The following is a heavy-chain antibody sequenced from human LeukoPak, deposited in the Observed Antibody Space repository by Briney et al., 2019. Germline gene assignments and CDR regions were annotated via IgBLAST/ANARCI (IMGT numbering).Heavy chain of an antibody. CDR3: AKDREIVATYYMDV. CDR1: GFTFSSYG. D-gene: IGHD5-12*01. J-gene: IGHJ6*03. CDR2: IRYDGSNK. V-gene: IGHV3-30*02. Sequence: GSLRLSCAASGFTFSSYGMHWVRQAPGKGLEWVAFIRYDGSNKYYADSVKGRFTISRDNSKNTLYLQMNSLRAEDTAVYYCAKDREIVATYYMDVWGKGTTVTVSS.